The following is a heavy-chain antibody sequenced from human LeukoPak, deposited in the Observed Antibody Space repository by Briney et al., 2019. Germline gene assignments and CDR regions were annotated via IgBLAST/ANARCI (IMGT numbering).Heavy chain of an antibody. V-gene: IGHV4-59*08. D-gene: IGHD3-3*01. CDR3: ARRYYDFWSGYSTNWFDP. J-gene: IGHJ5*02. CDR1: GGSISSYY. CDR2: MYYSGST. Sequence: SETLSLTCTVSGGSISSYYWSWIRQPPGKGLEWIGHMYYSGSTNYNPSLKSRVTISVDTSKNQFSLKLSSVTAADTAVYYCARRYYDFWSGYSTNWFDPWGQGTLVTVSS.